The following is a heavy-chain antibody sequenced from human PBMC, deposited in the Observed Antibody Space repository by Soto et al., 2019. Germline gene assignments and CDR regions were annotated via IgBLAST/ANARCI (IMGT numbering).Heavy chain of an antibody. Sequence: PETLSLTCTVTGGSISSSNYYWGWILQPLGKGLEWIGSAYYRGNGHYNPSLKSRVTISGEASTNQFALRLGSVTGADTAGYYCARHAAYCKNAVCYTRWFDPWGQGTLVTVSS. CDR1: GGSISSSNYY. CDR2: AYYRGNG. J-gene: IGHJ5*02. V-gene: IGHV4-39*01. CDR3: ARHAAYCKNAVCYTRWFDP. D-gene: IGHD2-8*01.